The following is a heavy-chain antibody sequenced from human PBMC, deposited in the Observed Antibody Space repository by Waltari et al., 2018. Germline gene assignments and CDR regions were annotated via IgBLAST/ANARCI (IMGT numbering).Heavy chain of an antibody. CDR1: GGSISSYY. Sequence: QVQLQESGPGLVKPSETLSLTCTVSGGSISSYYWSWIRQPAGKGLEWIGRIYTSGSTNYNPSLKSRVTMSVDTSKNQFSLKLSSVTAADTAVYYCASGYYDSSGYDLDIWGQGTMVTVSS. J-gene: IGHJ3*02. D-gene: IGHD3-22*01. CDR3: ASGYYDSSGYDLDI. V-gene: IGHV4-4*07. CDR2: IYTSGST.